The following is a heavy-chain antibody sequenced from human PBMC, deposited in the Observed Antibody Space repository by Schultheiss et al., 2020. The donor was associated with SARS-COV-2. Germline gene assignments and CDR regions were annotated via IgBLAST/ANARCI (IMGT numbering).Heavy chain of an antibody. CDR1: GGSIRSSSDY. J-gene: IGHJ4*02. CDR3: AQSMYGKYQFDN. V-gene: IGHV4-39*07. D-gene: IGHD2-2*01. CDR2: INHSGST. Sequence: SQTLSLTCSVSGGSIRSSSDYWGWIRQAPGKGLEWIGEINHSGSTNYNPSLKSRVTISVDTSKNQFSLKLSSVTAADTAMYYCAQSMYGKYQFDNWGQGTLVTVSS.